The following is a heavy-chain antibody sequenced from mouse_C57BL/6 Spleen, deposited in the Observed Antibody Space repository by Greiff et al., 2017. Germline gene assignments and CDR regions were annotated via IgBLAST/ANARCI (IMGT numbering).Heavy chain of an antibody. CDR1: GYTFTSYW. CDR2: IHPSDSDT. D-gene: IGHD1-1*01. Sequence: QVQLQQPGAELVKPGASVKVSCKASGYTFTSYWMHWVKQRPGQGLEWIGRIHPSDSDTNYNQKFKGKATLTVDKSSSTAYMQLISLTSEDSAVYYCAIAPTVYYYAMDYWGQGTSVTVSS. V-gene: IGHV1-74*01. J-gene: IGHJ4*01. CDR3: AIAPTVYYYAMDY.